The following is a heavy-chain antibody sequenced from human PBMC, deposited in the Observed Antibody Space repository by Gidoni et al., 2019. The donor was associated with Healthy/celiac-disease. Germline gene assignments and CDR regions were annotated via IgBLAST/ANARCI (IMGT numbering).Heavy chain of an antibody. CDR2: ISGSGGST. J-gene: IGHJ1*01. V-gene: IGHV3-23*01. D-gene: IGHD1-1*01. CDR1: GFTFTSYA. CDR3: AKDITNTIYNGHSEH. Sequence: EVQLLESGGGLVQPGGSLRLSCAASGFTFTSYAMSWVRQAPGKGLEWDSAISGSGGSTYYADSVKGRFTISRDNSKNTLYLQMNSLRAEDTAVYYCAKDITNTIYNGHSEHWGQGTLVTVSS.